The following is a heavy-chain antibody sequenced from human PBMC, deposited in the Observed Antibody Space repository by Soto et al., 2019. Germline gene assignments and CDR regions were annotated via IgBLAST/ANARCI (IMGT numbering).Heavy chain of an antibody. J-gene: IGHJ4*02. CDR1: GFTFSSYS. D-gene: IGHD3-9*01. CDR3: ARTDYAILTGYYKPFDY. CDR2: ISSSSSYI. V-gene: IGHV3-21*01. Sequence: EVQLVESGGGLVKPGGSLRLSCAASGFTFSSYSMNWVRQAPGKGLEWVSSISSSSSYIYYADSVKGRFTISRDNAKNSLYLQMNSLRAEDTAVYYCARTDYAILTGYYKPFDYWGQGTLVTVSS.